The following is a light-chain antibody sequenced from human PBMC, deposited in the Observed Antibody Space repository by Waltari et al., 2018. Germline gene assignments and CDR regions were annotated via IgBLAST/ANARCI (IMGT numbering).Light chain of an antibody. J-gene: IGLJ1*01. CDR3: SSYTRRTTYV. CDR1: SSDIDGSNP. V-gene: IGLV2-14*03. Sequence: QSALTQPASVSGSPGQSITISCTGTSSDIDGSNPLSWYKQHPGKAPKLLMYDVSHRPSGVSNRFSGSKSDNTASLTISGLQAEDEADYYCSSYTRRTTYVFGTGTKVTVL. CDR2: DVS.